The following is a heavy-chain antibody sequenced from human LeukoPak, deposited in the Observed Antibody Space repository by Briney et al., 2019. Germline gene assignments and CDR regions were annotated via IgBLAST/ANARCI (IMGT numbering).Heavy chain of an antibody. D-gene: IGHD3-10*01. CDR3: ARLTMVRGVIS. Sequence: PSETLSLTCAVYGGSFSGYYWSWIRQPPGKELEWIGEINHSGSTNYNPSLKSRVTISVDTSKNQFSLKLSSVTAADTAVYYCARLTMVRGVISWGQGTLVTVSS. CDR1: GGSFSGYY. V-gene: IGHV4-34*01. CDR2: INHSGST. J-gene: IGHJ4*02.